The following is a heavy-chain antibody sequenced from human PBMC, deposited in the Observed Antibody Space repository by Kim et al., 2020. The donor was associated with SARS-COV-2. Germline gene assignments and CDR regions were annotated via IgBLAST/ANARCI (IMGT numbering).Heavy chain of an antibody. Sequence: ASVKVSCKVSGYNFSKYGITWVRQAPGQGLEWMGWISAHNGNTIYAEDFKARITLTTDTPTNTGYMELGRLTSDDTAVYYCARDASLFDSSGYYFVDSDYYLHYWGQGTLITVS. D-gene: IGHD3-22*01. J-gene: IGHJ4*02. CDR3: ARDASLFDSSGYYFVDSDYYLHY. CDR1: GYNFSKYG. CDR2: ISAHNGNT. V-gene: IGHV1-18*04.